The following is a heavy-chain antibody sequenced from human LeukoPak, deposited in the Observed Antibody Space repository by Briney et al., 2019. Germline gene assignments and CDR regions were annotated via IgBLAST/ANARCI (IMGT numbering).Heavy chain of an antibody. CDR2: IYTNGWT. CDR1: AGTINTDLYY. CDR3: ARGSGWNAFDP. J-gene: IGHJ5*02. Sequence: SETLCLTCTVSAGTINTDLYYWTWIRQPAGKGLEWIGRIYTNGWTDYNPSLKSRVTMSVDTSKNQFSLKLRFVTAADTALYYCARGSGWNAFDPWGQGTLVTVSS. D-gene: IGHD6-19*01. V-gene: IGHV4-61*02.